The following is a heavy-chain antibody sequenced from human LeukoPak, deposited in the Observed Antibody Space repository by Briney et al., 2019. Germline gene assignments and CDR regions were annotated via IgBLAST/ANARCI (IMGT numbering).Heavy chain of an antibody. J-gene: IGHJ4*02. CDR3: ATDRSSSWKFDY. D-gene: IGHD6-13*01. V-gene: IGHV3-30*03. CDR2: ISYDGGDT. CDR1: GFTFSTYA. Sequence: GGSLRLSCAASGFTFSTYAMHWVRQAPGKGLEWVTIISYDGGDTYYTDSVKGRFTISGDNSKNTLYLQMNSLRPEDTALYYCATDRSSSWKFDYWGQGTLVTVSS.